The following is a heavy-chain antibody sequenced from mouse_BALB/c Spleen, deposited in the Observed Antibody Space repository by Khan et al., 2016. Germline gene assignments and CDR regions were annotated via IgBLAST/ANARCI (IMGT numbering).Heavy chain of an antibody. D-gene: IGHD1-2*01. CDR1: GYTFTNYG. CDR3: AGSTYYGYYYAMDY. V-gene: IGHV9-3-1*01. J-gene: IGHJ4*01. CDR2: MNPYTGEP. Sequence: QIQLVQSGPELKKPGETVKISCKASGYTFTNYGMNWVRQAPGKGLQWMGWMNPYTGEPTYTDDFKGRFAFSLETSASTAYLQINNLKNEDTATYFCAGSTYYGYYYAMDYWGQGTSVTVSS.